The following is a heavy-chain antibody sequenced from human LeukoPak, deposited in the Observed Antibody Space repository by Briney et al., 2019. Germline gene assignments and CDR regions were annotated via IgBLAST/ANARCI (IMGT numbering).Heavy chain of an antibody. Sequence: GGSLRLSCAASGFTFSSYNMNWVRQAPGKGLEWVSSTTSSSSYIYYADSVKGRFTISRDNAKNSLYLQMNSLRAEDTAVYYCAREKEAAAGQTYYFDYWGQGTLVTVSS. CDR3: AREKEAAAGQTYYFDY. J-gene: IGHJ4*02. CDR2: TTSSSSYI. D-gene: IGHD6-13*01. V-gene: IGHV3-21*06. CDR1: GFTFSSYN.